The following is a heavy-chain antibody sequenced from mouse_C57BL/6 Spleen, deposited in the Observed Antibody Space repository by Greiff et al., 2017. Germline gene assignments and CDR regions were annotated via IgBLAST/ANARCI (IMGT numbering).Heavy chain of an antibody. V-gene: IGHV1-83*01. CDR2: YPGSGNTY. D-gene: IGHD1-1*01. CDR1: YTFTDYYM. CDR3: RWGGYGSSPYYYAMYY. Sequence: VQLQQSGPELVKPGASVKMSCKASGYTFTDYYMHWVKQKPGKGLEWIGEIYPGSGNTYYNEKFKGKATLTADTSSSTAYMQLSCLTSEDSAVYCCARWGGYGSSPYYYAMYYWGKGASVTVSS. J-gene: IGHJ4*01.